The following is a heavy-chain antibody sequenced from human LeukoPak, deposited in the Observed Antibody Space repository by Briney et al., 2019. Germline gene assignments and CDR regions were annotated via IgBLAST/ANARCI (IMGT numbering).Heavy chain of an antibody. CDR1: GGSVSSTNW. CDR2: VHLDGRT. D-gene: IGHD3-10*01. J-gene: IGHJ6*02. Sequence: KTSETLSLTCGVSGGSVSSTNWWTWIRQPPGKGLEWIGEVHLDGRTNFNPSLKSRLTMSVDLSENHVSLKLTSVTAADTAVYYCARVSMVRGNYGMDVWGQGTTVTVSS. CDR3: ARVSMVRGNYGMDV. V-gene: IGHV4-4*02.